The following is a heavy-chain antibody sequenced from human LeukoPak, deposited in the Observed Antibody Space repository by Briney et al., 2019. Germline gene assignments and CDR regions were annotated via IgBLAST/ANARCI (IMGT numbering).Heavy chain of an antibody. CDR1: GFTFSDYA. V-gene: IGHV3-23*01. D-gene: IGHD3-10*01. CDR3: AKGYGSGDY. J-gene: IGHJ4*02. CDR2: ISGSGGST. Sequence: GGSLRLSCVVSGFTFSDYAMSWVRQAPGKGLEWVSAISGSGGSTYYADSVKGRFTISRDNSKNTLYLQMNSLRAEDTAVYYCAKGYGSGDYWGQGTLVTVSS.